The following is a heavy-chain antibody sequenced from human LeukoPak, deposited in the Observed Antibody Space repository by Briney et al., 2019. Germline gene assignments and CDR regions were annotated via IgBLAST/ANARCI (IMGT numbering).Heavy chain of an antibody. CDR1: GYTFTSYY. D-gene: IGHD2-2*01. Sequence: ASVKVSCKASGYTFTSYYMHWVRQAPGQGLEWMAIINPSGGGTGYAQNFQGRVTVTRDMSTSTVYMELRSLRSEDTAVYYCARDYPSAGLFDPWGQGTLVTVSS. J-gene: IGHJ5*02. CDR3: ARDYPSAGLFDP. CDR2: INPSGGGT. V-gene: IGHV1-46*01.